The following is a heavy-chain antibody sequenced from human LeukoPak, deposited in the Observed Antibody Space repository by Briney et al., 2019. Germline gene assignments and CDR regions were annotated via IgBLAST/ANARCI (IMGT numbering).Heavy chain of an antibody. CDR2: INQSGRT. CDR1: GGSLSNYY. Sequence: KPSETLSLTCNVSGGSLSNYYWSWIRQTPGKGPEWLGQINQSGRTNYNPSLKSRVTLSVDTSKNQFSLKLTSMTAADTAVYYCARDSSGDYVFTYWGQGTLVTVSS. V-gene: IGHV4-34*01. J-gene: IGHJ4*02. D-gene: IGHD4-17*01. CDR3: ARDSSGDYVFTY.